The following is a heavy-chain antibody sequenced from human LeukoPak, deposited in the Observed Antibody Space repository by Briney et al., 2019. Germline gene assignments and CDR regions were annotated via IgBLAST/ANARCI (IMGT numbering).Heavy chain of an antibody. D-gene: IGHD6-6*01. CDR3: ARAMGSSSH. Sequence: GGSLRLSCAASGFTFSTYGMHWVRQAPGKGLEWVAVIWYDGSNKYYADSVKGRFTISRDNSKNTLYLQMNSLRVEDTAVYYCARAMGSSSHWGQGTLVTVSS. J-gene: IGHJ4*02. CDR1: GFTFSTYG. CDR2: IWYDGSNK. V-gene: IGHV3-33*01.